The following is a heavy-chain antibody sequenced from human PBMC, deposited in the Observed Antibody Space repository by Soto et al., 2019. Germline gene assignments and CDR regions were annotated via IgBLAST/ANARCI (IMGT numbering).Heavy chain of an antibody. CDR1: GYTFTSYG. Sequence: ASVKVSCKASGYTFTSYGISWVRQAPGKVLEWMGWIRAYNGNTNYAQKLQGRVTMTTDTSTSTAYMELRSLRSDDTAVYYCARDLSNWNYLSYFDYYYGMDVWGQGTTVTVSS. D-gene: IGHD1-7*01. V-gene: IGHV1-18*01. CDR3: ARDLSNWNYLSYFDYYYGMDV. J-gene: IGHJ6*02. CDR2: IRAYNGNT.